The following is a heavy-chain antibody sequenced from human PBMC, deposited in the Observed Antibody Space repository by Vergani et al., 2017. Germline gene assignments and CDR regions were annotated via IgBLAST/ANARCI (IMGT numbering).Heavy chain of an antibody. J-gene: IGHJ4*02. D-gene: IGHD4-23*01. CDR3: AVEIYDYGGSRDFDY. Sequence: EVQLVESGGDLVQPGLSLRLSCQTSGFNFGEYGVSWVRQAPGKGLEWIGFIRSKTYGATTEYAASVRGRFTISRDDSKGIAYLQMSSLKKEDTAVYRCAVEIYDYGGSRDFDYWGQGTLVVVSS. V-gene: IGHV3-49*04. CDR2: IRSKTYGATT. CDR1: GFNFGEYG.